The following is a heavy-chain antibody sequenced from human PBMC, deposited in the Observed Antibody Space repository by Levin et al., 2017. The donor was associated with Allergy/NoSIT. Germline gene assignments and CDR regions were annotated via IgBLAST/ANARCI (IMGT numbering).Heavy chain of an antibody. CDR1: GGSISSYY. D-gene: IGHD2-2*01. CDR3: ARGKFREYQLLPDYFDY. J-gene: IGHJ4*02. CDR2: IYYSGST. Sequence: GSLRLSCTVSGGSISSYYWSWIRQPPGKGLEWIGYIYYSGSTNYNPSLKSRVTISVDTSKNQFSLKLSSVTAADTAVYYCARGKFREYQLLPDYFDYWGQGTLVTVSS. V-gene: IGHV4-59*01.